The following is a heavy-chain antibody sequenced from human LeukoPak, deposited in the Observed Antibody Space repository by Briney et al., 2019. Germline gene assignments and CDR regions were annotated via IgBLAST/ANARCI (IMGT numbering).Heavy chain of an antibody. D-gene: IGHD3-22*01. CDR3: AVQLGDTDSSGYYFRYWYFDL. V-gene: IGHV4-39*07. Sequence: SETLSLTCTXSGGSISSSSYYWGWIRQPPGKGLEWIGSIYYSGSTYYSPSLKSRVTISVDTSKNQFSLKLSSVTAADTAVYYCAVQLGDTDSSGYYFRYWYFDLWGRGTLVTVSS. CDR1: GGSISSSSYY. J-gene: IGHJ2*01. CDR2: IYYSGST.